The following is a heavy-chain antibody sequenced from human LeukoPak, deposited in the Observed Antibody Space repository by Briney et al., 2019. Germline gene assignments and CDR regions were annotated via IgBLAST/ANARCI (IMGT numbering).Heavy chain of an antibody. CDR2: INPNSGGT. J-gene: IGHJ6*02. V-gene: IGHV1-2*02. CDR3: ARDPDSSGYPPGDYGMDV. D-gene: IGHD3-22*01. Sequence: ASVKVSCKASGYTFTGYYMHWVRQAPGQGLEWMGWINPNSGGTNYAQKFQGRVTMTRDTSISTAYMEVSRLRSDDTAVYYCARDPDSSGYPPGDYGMDVWGQGTTVTVSS. CDR1: GYTFTGYY.